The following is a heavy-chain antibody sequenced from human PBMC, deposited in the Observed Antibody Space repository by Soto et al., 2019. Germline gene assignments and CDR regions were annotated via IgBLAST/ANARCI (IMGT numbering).Heavy chain of an antibody. J-gene: IGHJ4*02. V-gene: IGHV1-18*01. CDR1: GYTFTSYG. D-gene: IGHD3-22*01. CDR2: ISAYNGNT. Sequence: ASVKVSCKASGYTFTSYGISWVRQAPGQGLEWMGWISAYNGNTNYAQKLQGRVTMTTDTSTSTAYMELRSLRSDDTAVYYCARDAPGEEYYDSSGYYYHQGDYWGQGTLVTVSS. CDR3: ARDAPGEEYYDSSGYYYHQGDY.